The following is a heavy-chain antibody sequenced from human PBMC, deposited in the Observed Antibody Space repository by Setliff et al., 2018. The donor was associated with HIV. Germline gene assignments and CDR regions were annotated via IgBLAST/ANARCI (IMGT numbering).Heavy chain of an antibody. J-gene: IGHJ4*02. Sequence: PSETLSLTCTVSGDSISSYYWTWIRQPPRKGLEWIGYVYYSGSSNYNPSLQSRVTISVDTSKNQFFLILSSVTAADTAMYYCARSYGYNVDYWGQGKLVTVS. V-gene: IGHV4-59*01. D-gene: IGHD3-16*01. CDR2: VYYSGSS. CDR3: ARSYGYNVDY. CDR1: GDSISSYY.